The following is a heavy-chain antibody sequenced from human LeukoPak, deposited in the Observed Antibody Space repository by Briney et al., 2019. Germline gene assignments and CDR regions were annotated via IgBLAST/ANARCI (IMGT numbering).Heavy chain of an antibody. CDR2: IYTSGST. CDR3: ARDAEDYYDSSGYYEVAFDI. D-gene: IGHD3-22*01. CDR1: GGSISSSSYY. V-gene: IGHV4-61*02. Sequence: PSETLSLTCTVSGGSISSSSYYWSWIRQPAGKGLEWIGRIYTSGSTNYNPSLKSRVTMSVDTSKNQFSLKLSSVTAADTAVYYCARDAEDYYDSSGYYEVAFDIWGQGTMVTVSS. J-gene: IGHJ3*02.